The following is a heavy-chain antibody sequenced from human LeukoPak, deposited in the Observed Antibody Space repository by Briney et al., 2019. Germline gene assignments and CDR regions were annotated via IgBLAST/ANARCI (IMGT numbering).Heavy chain of an antibody. CDR1: EFSVGSNY. J-gene: IGHJ6*03. CDR2: IYSGGST. Sequence: GGSLRLSCAASEFSVGSNYMTWVRQAPGKGLEWVSLIYSGGSTYYADSVKGRFTISRDNSKNTLYLQMDSLRAEDTAVYYCARDQWLQSDYYMDVWGKGTTVTVSS. D-gene: IGHD5-18*01. V-gene: IGHV3-66*01. CDR3: ARDQWLQSDYYMDV.